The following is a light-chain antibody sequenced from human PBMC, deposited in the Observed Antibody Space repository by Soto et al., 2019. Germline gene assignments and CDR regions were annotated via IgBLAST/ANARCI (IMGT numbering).Light chain of an antibody. CDR1: SSDVGAYKY. V-gene: IGLV2-8*01. Sequence: QSALTQPPSASGSPGQSVTISCTGTSSDVGAYKYVSWYQQYPGKAPKLMIYEVTKRPSGVPDRFSGSKSGNTASLTVSGLQTKGEADYYCTSYVGNDIWVFGGGTKLTVL. J-gene: IGLJ3*02. CDR2: EVT. CDR3: TSYVGNDIWV.